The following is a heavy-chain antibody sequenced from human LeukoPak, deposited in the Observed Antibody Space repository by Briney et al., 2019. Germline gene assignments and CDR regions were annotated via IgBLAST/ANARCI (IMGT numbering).Heavy chain of an antibody. Sequence: ASAKVSCKASGYTFTGYYMHWVRQAPGQGLEWMGWIDPNSGGTNYAQKFQGRVTMTRDTSISTAYMELSRLRSDDTAVYYCARVTARIQLWSHHWYFDLWGRGTLVTVSS. V-gene: IGHV1-2*02. CDR2: IDPNSGGT. J-gene: IGHJ2*01. D-gene: IGHD5-18*01. CDR1: GYTFTGYY. CDR3: ARVTARIQLWSHHWYFDL.